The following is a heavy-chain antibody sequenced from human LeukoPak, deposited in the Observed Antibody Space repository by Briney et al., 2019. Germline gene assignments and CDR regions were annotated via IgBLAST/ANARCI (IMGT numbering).Heavy chain of an antibody. Sequence: PSETLSLTCTVSGGSISSSSYYWGWIRQPPGKGLEWIGSIYTSGSTNYNPSLKSRVTISVDTSKNQFSLKLSSVTAADTAVYYCARHVKAVAGPANAFDIWGQGTMVTVSS. CDR3: ARHVKAVAGPANAFDI. CDR1: GGSISSSSYY. V-gene: IGHV4-39*01. J-gene: IGHJ3*02. CDR2: IYTSGST. D-gene: IGHD6-19*01.